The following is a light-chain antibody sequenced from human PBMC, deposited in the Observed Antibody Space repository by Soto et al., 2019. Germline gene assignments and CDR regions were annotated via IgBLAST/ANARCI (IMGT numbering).Light chain of an antibody. V-gene: IGLV1-44*01. Sequence: QSVLTQPPSASGTPGQTVTISCSGSSSNIGSSTVNWYLQFPGTAPKLLIFNNRRPSGVPDRFSGSKSGTSASLAISGLQSEDEADYYCAAWDDSLKSWVFGGGTKVTVL. J-gene: IGLJ3*02. CDR1: SSNIGSST. CDR3: AAWDDSLKSWV. CDR2: NN.